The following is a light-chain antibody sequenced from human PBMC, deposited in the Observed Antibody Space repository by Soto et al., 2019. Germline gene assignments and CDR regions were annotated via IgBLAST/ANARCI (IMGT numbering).Light chain of an antibody. CDR1: QGIRND. CDR3: LQHSTYPLT. CDR2: AAS. V-gene: IGKV1-17*01. Sequence: DIQMTQFPSSLSASVGDRVTITCRASQGIRNDFAWYQQKPGKAPKRLIYAASRLQSGVPSRFSGSGSGTEVTLAISSLQPEYFATFYCLQHSTYPLTFGQGTKVEIK. J-gene: IGKJ1*01.